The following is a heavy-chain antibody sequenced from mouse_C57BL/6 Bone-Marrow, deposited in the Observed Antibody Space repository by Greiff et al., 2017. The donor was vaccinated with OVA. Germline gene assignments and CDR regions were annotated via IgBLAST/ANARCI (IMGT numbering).Heavy chain of an antibody. J-gene: IGHJ4*01. V-gene: IGHV5-4*01. D-gene: IGHD2-2*01. CDR2: ISDGGSYT. Sequence: EVQLVESGGGLVKPGGSLKLSCAASGFTFSSYAMSWVRQTPEKRLEWVATISDGGSYTYYPDNVKGRFTISRDNAKNNLYLQMSHLKSEDTAMYYCARAGYDGAMDYWGQGNSVTVSS. CDR1: GFTFSSYA. CDR3: ARAGYDGAMDY.